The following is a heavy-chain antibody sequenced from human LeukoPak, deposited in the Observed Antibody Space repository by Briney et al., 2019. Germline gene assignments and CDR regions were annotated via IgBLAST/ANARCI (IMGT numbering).Heavy chain of an antibody. CDR2: INAYNGNT. Sequence: ASVKVSCKASGYTFTSYYMHWVRQAPGQGLEWMGWINAYNGNTNYAQKLQGRVTMTTDTSTSTAYMELRSLRSDDTAVYYCARDTLEMATIDYYGMDVWGQGTTVTVSS. CDR3: ARDTLEMATIDYYGMDV. CDR1: GYTFTSYY. J-gene: IGHJ6*02. D-gene: IGHD5-24*01. V-gene: IGHV1-18*04.